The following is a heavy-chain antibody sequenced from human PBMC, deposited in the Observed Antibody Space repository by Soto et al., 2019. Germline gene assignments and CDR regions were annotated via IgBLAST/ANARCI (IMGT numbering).Heavy chain of an antibody. CDR3: ARGVRGYYDSSGYYYAPTV. Sequence: GGSLRLSCAASGFTFSDYYMSWIRQAPGKGLEWVSYISSSSSYTNYADSVKGRFTISRDNAKNSLYLQMNSLRAEDTAVYYCARGVRGYYDSSGYYYAPTVWGQGTTVTVSS. V-gene: IGHV3-11*06. D-gene: IGHD3-22*01. CDR1: GFTFSDYY. CDR2: ISSSSSYT. J-gene: IGHJ6*02.